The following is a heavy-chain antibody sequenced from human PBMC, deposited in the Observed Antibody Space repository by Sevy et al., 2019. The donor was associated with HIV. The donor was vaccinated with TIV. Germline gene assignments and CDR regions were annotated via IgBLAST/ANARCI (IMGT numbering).Heavy chain of an antibody. J-gene: IGHJ3*02. CDR3: ARGEGYCISTSCYGNAFDI. CDR1: GGSISSGDYY. Sequence: SETLSLTCTVSGGSISSGDYYWSWIRQPPGKGLEWIGYIYYSGSTYYNPSLKSRGTISVDTSKNQFSLKLSSVTAADTAVYYCARGEGYCISTSCYGNAFDIWGQGTMVTVSS. V-gene: IGHV4-30-4*01. CDR2: IYYSGST. D-gene: IGHD2-2*01.